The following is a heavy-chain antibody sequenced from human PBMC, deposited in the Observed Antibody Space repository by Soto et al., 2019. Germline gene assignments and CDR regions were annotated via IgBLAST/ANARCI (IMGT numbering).Heavy chain of an antibody. D-gene: IGHD3-9*01. CDR3: ARAKGNYDILTGYSYYFDY. CDR2: IYHSGST. J-gene: IGHJ4*02. V-gene: IGHV4-30-2*01. CDR1: GGSISSGGYS. Sequence: PSETLSLTCAVSGGSISSGGYSWSWIRQPPGKGLEWIGYIYHSGSTYYNPSLKSRVTISVDRSKNQFSLKLSSVTAADTAVYYCARAKGNYDILTGYSYYFDYWGQGTLVTVSS.